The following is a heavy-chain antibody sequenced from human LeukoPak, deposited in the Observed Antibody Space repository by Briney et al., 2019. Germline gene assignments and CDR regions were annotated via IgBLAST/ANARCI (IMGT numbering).Heavy chain of an antibody. Sequence: GASVKVSCKSSAYTFTSYGISWVRQAPGQGLEWMGWISTYNGNTNYAQKLPGRVTMTTDTSTSTAYMEMRSLRSDDTAVYYCARDVRRQWLDRWDHMDVWGKGTTVTVSS. D-gene: IGHD6-19*01. CDR3: ARDVRRQWLDRWDHMDV. CDR1: AYTFTSYG. J-gene: IGHJ6*03. V-gene: IGHV1-18*01. CDR2: ISTYNGNT.